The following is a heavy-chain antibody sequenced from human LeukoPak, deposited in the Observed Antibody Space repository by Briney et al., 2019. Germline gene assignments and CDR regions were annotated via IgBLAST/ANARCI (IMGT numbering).Heavy chain of an antibody. CDR2: IYYSGST. J-gene: IGHJ1*01. D-gene: IGHD3-10*01. CDR1: GGSISSSSYY. V-gene: IGHV4-39*01. CDR3: AREVGGSGNQYFQH. Sequence: SETLSLTCTVSGGSISSSSYYWGWIRQPPGKGLEWIGSIYYSGSTYSNPSLKSRVTISVDTSKTQFSLKLTSVTAADTAVYYCAREVGGSGNQYFQHWGQGTLVTVSS.